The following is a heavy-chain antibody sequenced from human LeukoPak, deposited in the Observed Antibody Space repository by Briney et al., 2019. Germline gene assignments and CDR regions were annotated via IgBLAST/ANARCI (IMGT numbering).Heavy chain of an antibody. D-gene: IGHD2-15*01. CDR2: INSDGSRR. CDR1: GFNVSIYW. Sequence: GGTLRLSCAASGFNVSIYWMHWVRQAPGKGLVWVSRINSDGSRRMYADSVKGRFTISRDNAKNTLYLQMNSLRAEDTATYFCTRGGYCGADNCYSGGDYFDPWGQGTLVTVSS. CDR3: TRGGYCGADNCYSGGDYFDP. V-gene: IGHV3-74*03. J-gene: IGHJ5*02.